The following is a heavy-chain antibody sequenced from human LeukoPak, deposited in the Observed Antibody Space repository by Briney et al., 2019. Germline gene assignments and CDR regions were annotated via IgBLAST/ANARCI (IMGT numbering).Heavy chain of an antibody. D-gene: IGHD6-13*01. CDR2: IYYSGST. CDR3: AAAADFGYFDY. V-gene: IGHV4-59*01. Sequence: PSETLSLTCTVSGGSISSYYWSRIRQPPGKGLEWIGYIYYSGSTNYNPSLKSRVTISVDTSKNQFSLKLSSVTAADTAVYYCAAAADFGYFDYWGQGTLVTVSS. CDR1: GGSISSYY. J-gene: IGHJ4*02.